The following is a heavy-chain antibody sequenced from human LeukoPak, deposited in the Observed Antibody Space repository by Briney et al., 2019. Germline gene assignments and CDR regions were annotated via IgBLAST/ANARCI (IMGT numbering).Heavy chain of an antibody. CDR3: ASEYSSSSWSFDY. V-gene: IGHV4-61*02. J-gene: IGHJ4*02. CDR1: GGSISSGSYY. D-gene: IGHD6-6*01. Sequence: PSQNLSLTCTVSGGSISSGSYYWSWIRQPAGKGLEWIGRIYTSGNTNYNPSLKSRVTISVDTSKNQFSLELSSVTAADTAVYYCASEYSSSSWSFDYWGQGTLVTVSS. CDR2: IYTSGNT.